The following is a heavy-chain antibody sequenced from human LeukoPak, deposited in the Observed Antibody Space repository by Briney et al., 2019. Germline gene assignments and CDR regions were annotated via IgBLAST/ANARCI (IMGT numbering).Heavy chain of an antibody. CDR3: TLYDYGDYGLPYYFDY. D-gene: IGHD4-17*01. CDR2: IRSKANSYAT. CDR1: GFTFSGSA. J-gene: IGHJ4*02. Sequence: PGGSLRLSCAASGFTFSGSAMHWVRQASGKGLEWVGRIRSKANSYATAYAASVKGRFTIFRDDSKNTAYLQMNSLKTEDTAVYYCTLYDYGDYGLPYYFDYWGQGTLVTVSS. V-gene: IGHV3-73*01.